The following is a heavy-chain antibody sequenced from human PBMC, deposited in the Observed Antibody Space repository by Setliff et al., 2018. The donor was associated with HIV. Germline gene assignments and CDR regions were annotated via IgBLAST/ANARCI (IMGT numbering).Heavy chain of an antibody. J-gene: IGHJ2*01. CDR3: ARVLTYFSDTSGRNWYFDL. Sequence: NPSETLSLTCTVSGDSISSYYWSWIRQPQGKGLEWIGYVYYSGSTNYSASLKSRVTISVETSKNQFSLRLTSVTAADTAGYYCARVLTYFSDTSGRNWYFDLWGRGSLVTVSS. CDR1: GDSISSYY. CDR2: VYYSGST. V-gene: IGHV4-59*01. D-gene: IGHD3-22*01.